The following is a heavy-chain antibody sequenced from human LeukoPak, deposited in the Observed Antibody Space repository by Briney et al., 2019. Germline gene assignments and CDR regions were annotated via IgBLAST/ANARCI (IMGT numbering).Heavy chain of an antibody. Sequence: GGSLRLSCAASGFTFSTYGTHWVRQAPGRGLEWVANIKEDGSEKNYVDSVKGRFTVSRDNAKNSVYLLLNSLTPEDTAVYYCARDLRAGGTWSYGVYFDLWGRGTLVTVSS. CDR3: ARDLRAGGTWSYGVYFDL. CDR2: IKEDGSEK. J-gene: IGHJ2*01. CDR1: GFTFSTYG. V-gene: IGHV3-7*01. D-gene: IGHD4-17*01.